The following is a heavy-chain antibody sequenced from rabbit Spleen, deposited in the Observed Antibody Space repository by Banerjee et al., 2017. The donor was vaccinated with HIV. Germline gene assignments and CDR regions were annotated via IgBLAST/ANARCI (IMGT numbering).Heavy chain of an antibody. V-gene: IGHV1S45*01. D-gene: IGHD1-1*01. J-gene: IGHJ4*01. CDR1: GFSLSNYW. CDR3: ARDLPDVIGWNLDL. Sequence: QEQLEESGGGLVKPEGSLTLTCTASGFSLSNYWICWVRQAPGKGLEWIGCINTGTGTDITSYANWAKGRFTVSTISSTTVTLQMTSLTVADTATYFCARDLPDVIGWNLDLWGPGTLVTVS. CDR2: INTGTGTDIT.